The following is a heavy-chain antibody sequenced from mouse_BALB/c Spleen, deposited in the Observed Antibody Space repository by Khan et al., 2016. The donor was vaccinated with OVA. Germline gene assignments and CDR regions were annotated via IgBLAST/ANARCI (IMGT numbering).Heavy chain of an antibody. CDR1: GFTFTSYG. CDR2: ISSDSNTI. D-gene: IGHD2-1*01. Sequence: DVHLVESGGGLVQPGGSRKLSCAASGFTFTSYGMHWIRQAPEKGLEWVAYISSDSNTIYYADTVKGRFTISRDNPTNTLFLQITSLRSGDAAMFFCAAANFYWYYFDYWGQGTTLTVSS. J-gene: IGHJ2*01. V-gene: IGHV5-17*02. CDR3: AAANFYWYYFDY.